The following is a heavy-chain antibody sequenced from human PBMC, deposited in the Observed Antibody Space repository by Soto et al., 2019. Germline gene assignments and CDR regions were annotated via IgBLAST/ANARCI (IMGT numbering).Heavy chain of an antibody. CDR2: IVVGSGNT. J-gene: IGHJ6*02. Sequence: SVKVSCKASGFTFTSSAVQWVRQARGQRLEWIGWIVVGSGNTNYAQKFQERVTITRDMSTSTAYMKLSSLRSEDTAVYYFAADWLTTGYYYYGMDVWGQGTTVTVSS. CDR3: AADWLTTGYYYYGMDV. CDR1: GFTFTSSA. V-gene: IGHV1-58*01. D-gene: IGHD4-17*01.